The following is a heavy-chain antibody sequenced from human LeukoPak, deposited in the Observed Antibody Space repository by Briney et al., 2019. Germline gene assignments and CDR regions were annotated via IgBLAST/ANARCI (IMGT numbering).Heavy chain of an antibody. J-gene: IGHJ4*02. CDR2: ISWNSGSI. Sequence: GRSLRLSCAASGFTFDDYAMHWVRQAPGKGLEWVSGISWNSGSIGYADSVKGRFTISRDNAKNSLYLQMNSLRAEDTALYYCAKDQALSLSSSRALDYWGQGTLVTVSS. V-gene: IGHV3-9*01. CDR3: AKDQALSLSSSRALDY. CDR1: GFTFDDYA. D-gene: IGHD2-2*01.